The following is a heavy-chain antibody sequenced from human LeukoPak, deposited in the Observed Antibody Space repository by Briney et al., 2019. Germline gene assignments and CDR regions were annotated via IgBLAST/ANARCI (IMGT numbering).Heavy chain of an antibody. CDR1: GYTFTSYG. J-gene: IGHJ4*02. CDR2: ISAYNGNT. CDR3: ATSSTVVKTKTFDY. Sequence: ASVKVSCKASGYTFTSYGISWVRQAPGQGLEWMGWISAYNGNTNYAQKLQGRVTMTTDTSTSTAYMELSSLRSEDTAVYYCATSSTVVKTKTFDYWGQGTLVTVSS. D-gene: IGHD4-23*01. V-gene: IGHV1-18*01.